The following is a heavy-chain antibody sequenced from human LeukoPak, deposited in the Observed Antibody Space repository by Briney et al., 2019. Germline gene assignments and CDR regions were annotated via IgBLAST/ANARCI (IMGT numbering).Heavy chain of an antibody. CDR3: ARDLEGYSYGPLVH. CDR2: IYYSGST. J-gene: IGHJ5*02. D-gene: IGHD5-18*01. V-gene: IGHV4-59*01. CDR1: GGSISSYY. Sequence: PSETLSLTCTVSGGSISSYYWSWIRQPPGKGLEWIGYIYYSGSTNYNPSLKSRVTISVDTSKNQFSLKLSSVTAADTAVYYCARDLEGYSYGPLVHWGQGTLVTVSS.